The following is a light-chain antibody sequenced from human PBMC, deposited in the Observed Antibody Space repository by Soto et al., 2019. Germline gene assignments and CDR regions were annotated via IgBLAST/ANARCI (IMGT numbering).Light chain of an antibody. CDR1: QTFNSW. V-gene: IGKV1-5*01. CDR2: DAS. CDR3: QKYDTAPLT. J-gene: IGKJ4*01. Sequence: DTRLTQSPSTLSASVGDRVTITCRTSQTFNSWLAWYQQKPGKAPKLLVYDASSLESGVPSRFSGSGSGTDFTLTISSLQPEDIATYVCQKYDTAPLTFGGGTKV.